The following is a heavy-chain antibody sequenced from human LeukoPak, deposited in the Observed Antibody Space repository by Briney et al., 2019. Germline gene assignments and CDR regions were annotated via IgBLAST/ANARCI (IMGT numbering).Heavy chain of an antibody. CDR1: GFTASSNF. CDR3: ARGVGSYYNPYYFDY. J-gene: IGHJ4*02. V-gene: IGHV3-66*01. CDR2: IYSGGST. D-gene: IGHD3-10*01. Sequence: GGSLRLSCAASGFTASSNFMTWVRQAPGKGLDWVSVIYSGGSTYYADSVKGRFTVSRDTSKNTLYLEMNSLRPEDTAVYYCARGVGSYYNPYYFDYWGQGTLVTVSS.